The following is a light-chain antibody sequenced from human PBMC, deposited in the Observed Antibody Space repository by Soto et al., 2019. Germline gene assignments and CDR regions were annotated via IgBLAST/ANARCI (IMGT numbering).Light chain of an antibody. CDR3: QQGIHFPLA. J-gene: IGKJ4*01. V-gene: IGKV1-12*01. Sequence: DIQVTQFPFSVSASVGDRVTITCRASEGIDSWLAWYQQRPGEAPKLLISAASNLQSGVPTRFSGSGFGTDFTLTITSLQPEDSATYYCQQGIHFPLAFGGGTKVEVK. CDR2: AAS. CDR1: EGIDSW.